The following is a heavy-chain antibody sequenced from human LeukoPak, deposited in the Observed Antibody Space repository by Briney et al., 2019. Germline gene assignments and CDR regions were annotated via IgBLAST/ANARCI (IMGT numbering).Heavy chain of an antibody. CDR3: ARVPRADWDAYYFDY. D-gene: IGHD3-9*01. CDR2: ISGGGGST. CDR1: GFTFSSYA. V-gene: IGHV3-23*01. J-gene: IGHJ4*02. Sequence: GGSLRLSCAASGFTFSSYAMNWVRQAPGKGLEWVSGISGGGGSTHYADSVKGRFTISRDNSKNTLYLQMNSLRADDTAVYYCARVPRADWDAYYFDYWGQGTLVTVSS.